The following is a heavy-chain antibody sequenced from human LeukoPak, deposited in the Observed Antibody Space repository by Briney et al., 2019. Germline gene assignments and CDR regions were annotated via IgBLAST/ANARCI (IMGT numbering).Heavy chain of an antibody. V-gene: IGHV3-66*01. D-gene: IGHD1-1*01. CDR2: IYSGGST. J-gene: IGHJ4*02. Sequence: GGSLRLSCVASGFTVSSNYMSWVRQAPGKGLEWVSVIYSGGSTYYADSVKGRFTISRDNSKNTLYLQMNSLRAADTAMYFCVRMRGPERRHCFDYWSQGALLIVSS. CDR1: GFTVSSNY. CDR3: VRMRGPERRHCFDY.